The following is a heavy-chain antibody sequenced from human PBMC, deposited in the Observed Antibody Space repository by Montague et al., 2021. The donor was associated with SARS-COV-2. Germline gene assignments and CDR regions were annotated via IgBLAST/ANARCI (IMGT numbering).Heavy chain of an antibody. CDR1: GGSISSYY. D-gene: IGHD3-22*01. Sequence: SETLSLTCTVSGGSISSYYWSWIRQPPGKGLEWIGYNYYSGSTNYNPSLKSRVTISVDTSKNQFSLKLSSVTAADTAVYYCAREVRYYYDSSGPGAFDIWGQGTMVTVSS. CDR3: AREVRYYYDSSGPGAFDI. V-gene: IGHV4-59*01. CDR2: NYYSGST. J-gene: IGHJ3*02.